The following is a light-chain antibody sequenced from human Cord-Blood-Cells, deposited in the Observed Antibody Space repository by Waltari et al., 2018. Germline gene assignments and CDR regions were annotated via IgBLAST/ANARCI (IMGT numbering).Light chain of an antibody. Sequence: DIEMTQYPSSLSASVGDSDTITCRASQSISSYLNWYQQTPGKDPKLLIYAASSLQSGVPSRFIGSGSGTDFTLTISSLQPEDFATYYCQQSYSTPITFGQGTRLEIK. CDR3: QQSYSTPIT. J-gene: IGKJ5*01. V-gene: IGKV1-39*01. CDR2: AAS. CDR1: QSISSY.